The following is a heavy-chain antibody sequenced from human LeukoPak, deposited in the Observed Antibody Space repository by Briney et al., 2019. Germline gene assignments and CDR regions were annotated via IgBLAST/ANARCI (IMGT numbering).Heavy chain of an antibody. J-gene: IGHJ4*02. Sequence: GGSLRLSCAASGFTFSSYVMSWVRQAPGKGREWVSTISGSGGGTYYADSVKGRFTISRDNSKNTLYLQMNSLRAEDTAVYYCAKGSGYADNWGQGTLVTVSS. CDR3: AKGSGYADN. CDR2: ISGSGGGT. CDR1: GFTFSSYV. D-gene: IGHD3-3*01. V-gene: IGHV3-23*01.